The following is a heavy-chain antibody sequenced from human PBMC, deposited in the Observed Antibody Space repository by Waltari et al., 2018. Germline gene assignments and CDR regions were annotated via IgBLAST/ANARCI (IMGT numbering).Heavy chain of an antibody. V-gene: IGHV1-18*01. CDR1: GYTFSSYG. Sequence: QAQLVQSGPEVKKPGASVRVPCKASGYTFSSYGLTWVRQAPGQGLEWLGWMSTNNGNRNYSQKLQGRVSMTTDTYTTTAYLDLRSLRSDDTAIYYCVRGGPWRLVQGNAFDYWGQGTLLTVSS. CDR2: MSTNNGNR. J-gene: IGHJ3*01. D-gene: IGHD6-6*01. CDR3: VRGGPWRLVQGNAFDY.